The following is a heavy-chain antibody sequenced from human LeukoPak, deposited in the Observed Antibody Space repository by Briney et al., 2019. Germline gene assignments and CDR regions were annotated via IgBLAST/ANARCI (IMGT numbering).Heavy chain of an antibody. CDR3: AKDVDSSWYRDYFDY. D-gene: IGHD6-13*01. Sequence: GRSLRLSCAASGFTFYDYAMRWVRQAPGKGLEWVAGISWNSGNIGYADSMKGRFTISRDNAKNSLYLEIDRLRPEDTALYYCAKDVDSSWYRDYFDYWGQGTLVTVSS. CDR1: GFTFYDYA. J-gene: IGHJ4*02. V-gene: IGHV3-9*01. CDR2: ISWNSGNI.